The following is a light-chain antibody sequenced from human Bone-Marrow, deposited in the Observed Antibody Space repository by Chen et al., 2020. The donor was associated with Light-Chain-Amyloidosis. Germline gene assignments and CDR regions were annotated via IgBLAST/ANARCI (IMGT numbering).Light chain of an antibody. J-gene: IGLJ2*01. CDR1: DLPTKY. Sequence: SYELTQPPSVSVSPGQTARITCSGDDLPTKYAYWYQQKPGQAPVLVIHRDPERPSGISERFSGSSSRTTATLTISGVQAEDEADYHCQSADSSGTYEVIFGGGTKLTVL. CDR3: QSADSSGTYEVI. CDR2: RDP. V-gene: IGLV3-25*03.